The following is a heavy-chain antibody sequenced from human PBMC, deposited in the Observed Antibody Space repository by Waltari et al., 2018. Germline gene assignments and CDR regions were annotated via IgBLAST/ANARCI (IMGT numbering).Heavy chain of an antibody. CDR3: GSSFGHGGVDS. Sequence: EVQLVESGGGLVQPGGSLRLSFAASGLPFNKYWMHWVRQGPGKGLVWISRINGDGTTFSYVDSVKGRFTIARDNIRNTVDLQMSSLRADDTGVYFCGSSFGHGGVDSWGRGTQVTVSS. D-gene: IGHD3-16*01. V-gene: IGHV3-74*01. CDR2: INGDGTTF. CDR1: GLPFNKYW. J-gene: IGHJ4*02.